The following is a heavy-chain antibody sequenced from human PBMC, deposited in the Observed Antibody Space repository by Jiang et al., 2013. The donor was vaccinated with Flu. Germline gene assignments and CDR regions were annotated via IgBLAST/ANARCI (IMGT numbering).Heavy chain of an antibody. CDR2: VNAANGNT. CDR1: GHRFIDYG. D-gene: IGHD1-26*01. CDR3: ATEFWGAKLFDN. Sequence: GAEVKKPGASVKVSCKSSGHRFIDYGIHWFRQASGQSLEWMGWVNAANGNTKYSQKFRARVTITRDTSATTAYMELSSLEPEDTAVYYCATEFWGAKLFDNWGQGTLVTVSS. J-gene: IGHJ4*02. V-gene: IGHV1-3*01.